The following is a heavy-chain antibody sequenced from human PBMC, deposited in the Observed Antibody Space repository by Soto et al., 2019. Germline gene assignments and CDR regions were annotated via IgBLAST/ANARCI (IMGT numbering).Heavy chain of an antibody. D-gene: IGHD2-15*01. J-gene: IGHJ4*02. CDR2: VIPNLGVT. Sequence: SVKVSYKGAGGTLSSYTLSLLRQAPGQGLEWMGRVIPNLGVTNYAKKFQGRFTIVVDTSTSTAYMELNSLRYEDTAVYYCARDKGYCSDTSCPDFDYWGQGTLVTVSS. CDR3: ARDKGYCSDTSCPDFDY. CDR1: GGTLSSYT. V-gene: IGHV1-69*04.